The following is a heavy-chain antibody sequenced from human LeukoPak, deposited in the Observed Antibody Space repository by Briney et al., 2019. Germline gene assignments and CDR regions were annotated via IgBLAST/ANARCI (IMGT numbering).Heavy chain of an antibody. CDR2: ISYDGSNK. Sequence: GGSLRLSCAASGFTFSSYGMHWVRQAPGKGLEWVAVISYDGSNKYYADSVKGRFTISRDNSKNTLYLQMSSLRAEDTAVYYCVKDRTLYPLAFDYWGQGTLVTVSS. V-gene: IGHV3-30*18. CDR1: GFTFSSYG. J-gene: IGHJ4*02. CDR3: VKDRTLYPLAFDY. D-gene: IGHD2-2*02.